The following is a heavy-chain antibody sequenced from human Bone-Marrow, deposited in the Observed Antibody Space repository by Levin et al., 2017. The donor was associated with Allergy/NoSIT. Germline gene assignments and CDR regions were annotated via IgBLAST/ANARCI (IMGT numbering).Heavy chain of an antibody. D-gene: IGHD3-9*01. V-gene: IGHV3-30-3*01. J-gene: IGHJ3*02. CDR1: GFTFSSYA. CDR3: ARDPLAKNLLRYFDWLLSLWIPYAFDI. CDR2: ISYDGSNK. Sequence: LSLTCAASGFTFSSYAMHWVRQAPGKGLEWVAVISYDGSNKYYADSVKGRFTISRDNSKNTLYLQMNSLRAEDTAVYYCARDPLAKNLLRYFDWLLSLWIPYAFDIWGQGTMVTVSS.